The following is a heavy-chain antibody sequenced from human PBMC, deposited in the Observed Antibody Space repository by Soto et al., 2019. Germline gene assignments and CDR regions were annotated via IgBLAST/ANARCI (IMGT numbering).Heavy chain of an antibody. CDR2: ISYDGSNK. CDR3: SLSLGEVVVGAEDY. J-gene: IGHJ4*02. CDR1: GFTFSSYG. D-gene: IGHD1-26*01. Sequence: QVQLVESGGGVVQPGRSLRLSCAASGFTFSSYGMHWVRQAPGKGLEWVAVISYDGSNKYYADSVKGRFTISRDNSKNTLYLQMNSLRAEDPAVYYCSLSLGEVVVGAEDYWGQGTLVTVSS. V-gene: IGHV3-30*03.